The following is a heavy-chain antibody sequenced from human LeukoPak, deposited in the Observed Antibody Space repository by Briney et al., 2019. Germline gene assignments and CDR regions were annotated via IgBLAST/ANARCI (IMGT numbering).Heavy chain of an antibody. J-gene: IGHJ5*02. CDR3: ARHVRFGYCSSTSCYLGFDP. CDR2: INHSGST. V-gene: IGHV4-34*01. CDR1: GGSFSGYY. Sequence: SETLSLTCAVYGGSFSGYYWSWIRQPPGKGLEWIGEINHSGSTNYNPSLKSRVTISVDTSKNQFSLKLSSVTAADTAVYYCARHVRFGYCSSTSCYLGFDPWGQGTLVTVSS. D-gene: IGHD2-2*01.